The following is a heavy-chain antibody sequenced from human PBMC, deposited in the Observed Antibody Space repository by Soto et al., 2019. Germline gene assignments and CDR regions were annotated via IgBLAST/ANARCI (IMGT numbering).Heavy chain of an antibody. V-gene: IGHV3-30*18. CDR2: ISYDGTNK. CDR3: VKENGELTWFWESPPKVRYGLDV. J-gene: IGHJ6*02. D-gene: IGHD3-10*01. Sequence: QMLLVESGGGVVQPGRSLRLSCAASGFTFNSYGIHWVRQAPGKGLQWVALISYDGTNKFYLDSVKGRFTISRDNSKNILYLQMNSLRADDKAVYYCVKENGELTWFWESPPKVRYGLDVWGQGTTVTVSS. CDR1: GFTFNSYG.